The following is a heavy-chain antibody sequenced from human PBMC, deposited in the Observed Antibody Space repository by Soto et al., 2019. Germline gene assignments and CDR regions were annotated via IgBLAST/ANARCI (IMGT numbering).Heavy chain of an antibody. CDR3: AATGGNYFGLDV. D-gene: IGHD2-8*02. J-gene: IGHJ6*02. Sequence: GASVKVSCKSSDNTFTHYGINWVRQAPGQGLEWMGWISGYNGNTKYAQKFQDRVTMTADTSTRTAFMEVRSLTSDYTGVYFCAATGGNYFGLDVWGQGTTVTVSS. V-gene: IGHV1-18*01. CDR1: DNTFTHYG. CDR2: ISGYNGNT.